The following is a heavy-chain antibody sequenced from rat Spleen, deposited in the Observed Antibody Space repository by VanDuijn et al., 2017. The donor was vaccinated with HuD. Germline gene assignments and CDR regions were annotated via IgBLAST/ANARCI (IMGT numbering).Heavy chain of an antibody. J-gene: IGHJ2*01. CDR3: TRRHYGYTDYFDY. Sequence: EVQLAESGGGLVQPGRSMKLSCTVSGFTFSNFYMAWARQAPKKGLEWVASISSDGRRNYYRDSVKGRFTISRDNAKSSLYLQMDSLRSEDTATYYCTRRHYGYTDYFDYWGQGVMVTVSS. V-gene: IGHV5-25*01. CDR1: GFTFSNFY. CDR2: ISSDGRRN. D-gene: IGHD1-9*01.